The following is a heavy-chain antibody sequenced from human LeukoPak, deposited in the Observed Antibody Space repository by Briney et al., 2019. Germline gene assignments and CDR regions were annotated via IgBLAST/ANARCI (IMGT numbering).Heavy chain of an antibody. D-gene: IGHD2-15*01. Sequence: ASVKVSCKASGYTFTGYYMHWVRQAPGQGLEWMGWINTNTGNPTYAQGFTGRFVFSLDTSVSTAYLQISSLKAEDTAVYYCARDPSLYCSGGSRYSPYYYYYYGMDVWGQGTTVTVSS. CDR2: INTNTGNP. CDR1: GYTFTGYY. CDR3: ARDPSLYCSGGSRYSPYYYYYYGMDV. J-gene: IGHJ6*02. V-gene: IGHV7-4-1*02.